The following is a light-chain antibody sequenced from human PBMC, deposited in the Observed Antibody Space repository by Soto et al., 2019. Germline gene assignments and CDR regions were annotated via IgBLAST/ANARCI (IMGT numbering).Light chain of an antibody. CDR3: QHYHSQSIT. Sequence: DILLIQSPATLSASVGDRITITCRASENIFKFLAWYQQRSGSAPNLLIYAASDLERGLPSRFSGSWSGTEFTLTIDNLQPNDSATYFCQHYHSQSITFGGGTQVDVK. V-gene: IGKV1-5*01. J-gene: IGKJ4*01. CDR1: ENIFKF. CDR2: AAS.